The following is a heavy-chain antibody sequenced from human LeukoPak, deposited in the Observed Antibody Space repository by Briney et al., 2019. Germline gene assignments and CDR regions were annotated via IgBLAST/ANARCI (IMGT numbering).Heavy chain of an antibody. CDR2: IYSGGST. J-gene: IGHJ4*02. Sequence: PGGSLRLSCAASGFTVSSNYMSWVRQAPGKGLEWVSVIYSGGSTYYADSVKGRFTISRDNSKNTLYLQMNSLRAEDTAVYYCARDPDYYDSGGYYIHWGQGTLVTVSS. CDR3: ARDPDYYDSGGYYIH. D-gene: IGHD3-22*01. CDR1: GFTVSSNY. V-gene: IGHV3-53*01.